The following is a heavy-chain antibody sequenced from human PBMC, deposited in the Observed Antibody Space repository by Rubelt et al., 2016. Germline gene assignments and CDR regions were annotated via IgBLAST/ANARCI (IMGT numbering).Heavy chain of an antibody. J-gene: IGHJ4*02. Sequence: QVQLVQSGAEVKKPGASVKVSCKASGYTFTGYFIHWVRRAPGQGLEWMGRVHPNSGGTNLAQNFQGRVTLTRDTSISTVYVELSSLTPDDTAVYYCARGSIAAHSYLDYWGQGTLVIVSS. CDR3: ARGSIAAHSYLDY. CDR2: VHPNSGGT. V-gene: IGHV1-2*06. D-gene: IGHD6-6*01. CDR1: GYTFTGYF.